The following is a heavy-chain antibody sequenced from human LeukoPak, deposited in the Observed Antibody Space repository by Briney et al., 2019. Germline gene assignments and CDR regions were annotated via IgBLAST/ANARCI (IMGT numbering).Heavy chain of an antibody. Sequence: GGSLILSFASSGFTFSCYWMSWCRRLPGKGREGLGNIKTDGSEKYERDSGRGRLTISKKKAKNSLFLQMNSLRGEDTAVYYCVRDYVWGTYDPDYWGQGTLVTVTS. CDR1: GFTFSCYW. CDR2: IKTDGSEK. CDR3: VRDYVWGTYDPDY. D-gene: IGHD3-16*01. V-gene: IGHV3-7*01. J-gene: IGHJ4*02.